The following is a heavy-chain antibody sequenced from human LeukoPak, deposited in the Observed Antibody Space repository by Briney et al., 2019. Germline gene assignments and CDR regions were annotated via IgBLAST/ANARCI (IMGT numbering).Heavy chain of an antibody. D-gene: IGHD3-22*01. Sequence: AASVKVSCKASGYTLTSYYMHWVRQAPGQGLEWMGIINPSGGSTSYAQKFQGRVTMTRDMSTSTVYMELSSLRSEDTAVYYCAVDSSGYGYFDYWGQGTLVTVSS. CDR3: AVDSSGYGYFDY. J-gene: IGHJ4*02. V-gene: IGHV1-46*01. CDR1: GYTLTSYY. CDR2: INPSGGST.